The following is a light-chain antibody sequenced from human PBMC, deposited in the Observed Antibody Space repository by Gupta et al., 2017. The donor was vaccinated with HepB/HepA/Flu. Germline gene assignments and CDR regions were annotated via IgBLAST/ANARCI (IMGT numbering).Light chain of an antibody. CDR3: QSYDSSLSGWGV. Sequence: QSVLTQPPSVSGAPGPRVTISCTGSTSNIGAGFDVHWYQQFPGSGPNLLIYGNNNRPSGVPDRFSGSKSGTSASLAITGLQTEDEAYYYCQSYDSSLSGWGVFGGGTKVTVL. CDR1: TSNIGAGFD. CDR2: GNN. J-gene: IGLJ2*01. V-gene: IGLV1-40*01.